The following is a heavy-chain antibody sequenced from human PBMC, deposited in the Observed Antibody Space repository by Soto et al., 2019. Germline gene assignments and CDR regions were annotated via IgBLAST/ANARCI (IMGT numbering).Heavy chain of an antibody. J-gene: IGHJ4*02. CDR1: GYTFSSYG. CDR2: ISAYKGNT. V-gene: IGHV1-18*01. Sequence: QVQLVQSGAEVKKPGASVKVSCKASGYTFSSYGISWVRQAPGQGLEWMGWISAYKGNTKYAQKIQGRVTMTTDTSTSTGYMELRSLSSDDTAVYYCARDSPPVDYWGQGTLVTVSS. CDR3: ARDSPPVDY.